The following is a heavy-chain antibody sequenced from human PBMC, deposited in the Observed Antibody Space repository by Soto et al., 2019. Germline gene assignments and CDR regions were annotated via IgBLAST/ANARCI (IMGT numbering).Heavy chain of an antibody. V-gene: IGHV1-8*01. J-gene: IGHJ4*02. CDR3: ARVPGYYDFWSGYSNFDY. Sequence: SVKVSCKASGYTFTSYDINWVRQATGQGLEWMGWMNPNSGNTGYAQKFQGRVTMTRNTSISTAYMELSSLRSEDTAVYYCARVPGYYDFWSGYSNFDYWGQGTLVTVSS. CDR2: MNPNSGNT. CDR1: GYTFTSYD. D-gene: IGHD3-3*01.